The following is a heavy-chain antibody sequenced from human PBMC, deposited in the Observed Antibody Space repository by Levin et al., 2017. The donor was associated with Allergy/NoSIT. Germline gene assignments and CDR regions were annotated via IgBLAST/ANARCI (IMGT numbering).Heavy chain of an antibody. Sequence: GGSLRLSCAASGFTFSSYAMSWVRQAPGKGLEWVSAISGSGGSTYHADSVKGRFTISRDNSKNTLYLQMNSLRAEDTAVYYCAKLGTISCYFDYWGQGTLLTVSS. D-gene: IGHD3-3*01. J-gene: IGHJ4*02. V-gene: IGHV3-23*01. CDR3: AKLGTISCYFDY. CDR1: GFTFSSYA. CDR2: ISGSGGST.